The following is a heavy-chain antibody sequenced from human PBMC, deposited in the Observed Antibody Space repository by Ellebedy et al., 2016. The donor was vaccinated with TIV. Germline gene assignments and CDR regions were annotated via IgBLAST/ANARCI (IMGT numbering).Heavy chain of an antibody. J-gene: IGHJ4*02. V-gene: IGHV3-21*01. CDR2: ISSSSGYI. CDR3: ARAPRGTVTTWIDY. D-gene: IGHD4-17*01. CDR1: GFTFSSYS. Sequence: GESLKISXAASGFTFSSYSMNWVRQAPGKGLEWVSSISSSSGYIYYADSVKGRFTISRDNAKNSLYLQMNSLRAEDTAVYYCARAPRGTVTTWIDYWGQGTLVTVSS.